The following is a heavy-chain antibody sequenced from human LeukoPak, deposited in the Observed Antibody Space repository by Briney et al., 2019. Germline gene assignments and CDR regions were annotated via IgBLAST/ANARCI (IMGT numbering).Heavy chain of an antibody. Sequence: GESLKISCKGSGYSFTSYWIGWVRQMPGKGREWMGNIYPGDSDTRYSPSFQGQVTISADKSISTAYLQWSSLKASDTAMYYCARQKRAYYYDSSGHTIDYWGQGTLVTVSS. D-gene: IGHD3-22*01. J-gene: IGHJ4*02. V-gene: IGHV5-51*01. CDR3: ARQKRAYYYDSSGHTIDY. CDR2: IYPGDSDT. CDR1: GYSFTSYW.